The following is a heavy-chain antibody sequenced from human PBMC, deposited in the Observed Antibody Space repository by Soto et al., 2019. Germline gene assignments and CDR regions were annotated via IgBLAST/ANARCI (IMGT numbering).Heavy chain of an antibody. CDR2: IYYSGSI. CDR3: ARGFRYCSGGSCYSPGAFDI. CDR1: GGSISSGGYY. Sequence: PSETLSLTCTVSGGSISSGGYYWSWIRQHPGKGLEWIGYIYYSGSIYYNPSLMCRVTISVDTSKNQFSLKLSSVTAADTAVYYCARGFRYCSGGSCYSPGAFDIWGQGTMVTVSS. D-gene: IGHD2-15*01. J-gene: IGHJ3*02. V-gene: IGHV4-31*03.